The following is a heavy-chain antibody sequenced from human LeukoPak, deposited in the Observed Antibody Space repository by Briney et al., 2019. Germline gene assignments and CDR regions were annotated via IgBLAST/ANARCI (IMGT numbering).Heavy chain of an antibody. D-gene: IGHD7-27*01. V-gene: IGHV1-18*01. CDR2: ISAYNGNT. CDR3: ARGTGQPDYWYFDL. J-gene: IGHJ2*01. CDR1: GYTFTSYG. Sequence: ASVKISCKASGYTFTSYGISWVRQAPGQGLEWMGWISAYNGNTNYAQKLQGRVTMTTDTSTSTAYTELRSLRSDDTAVYYCARGTGQPDYWYFDLWGRGTLVTVSS.